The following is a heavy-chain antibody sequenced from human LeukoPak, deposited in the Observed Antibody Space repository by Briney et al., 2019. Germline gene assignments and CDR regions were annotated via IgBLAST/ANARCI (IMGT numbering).Heavy chain of an antibody. CDR3: ARTVPAAIEYYFDY. CDR2: IYYSGST. J-gene: IGHJ4*02. Sequence: SETLSLTCTVSGGSINSGGYYWSWIRQHPGKGLEWIGYIYYSGSTYYNPSLKSRVTISVDTSKNQFSLKLSSVTAADTAVYYCARTVPAAIEYYFDYWGQGTLVTVSS. CDR1: GGSINSGGYY. D-gene: IGHD2-2*01. V-gene: IGHV4-31*03.